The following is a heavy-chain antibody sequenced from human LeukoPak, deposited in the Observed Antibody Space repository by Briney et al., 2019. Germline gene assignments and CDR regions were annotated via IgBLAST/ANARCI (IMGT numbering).Heavy chain of an antibody. CDR3: TRVYYSSSSHHFDY. D-gene: IGHD6-6*01. CDR2: IIPGASDT. V-gene: IGHV5-51*01. J-gene: IGHJ4*02. CDR1: GDIFIGCW. Sequence: RESLQISCWGSGDIFIGCWIGWVRQLPGKGREWMGTIIPGASDTRYSPSFQGQVTISGDKSIRTAYLQWSSLKASDTAMYYCTRVYYSSSSHHFDYWGQGTLVTVSS.